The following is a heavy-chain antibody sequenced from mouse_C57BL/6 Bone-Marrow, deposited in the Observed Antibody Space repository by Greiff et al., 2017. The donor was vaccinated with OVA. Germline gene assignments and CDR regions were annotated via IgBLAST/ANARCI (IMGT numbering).Heavy chain of an antibody. Sequence: VHLVESGPELVKPGASVKISCKASGYAFSSSWMNWVKQRPGKGLEWIGRIYPGDGDTNYNGKFKGKATLTADKSSSTAYMQLSSLTSEDSAVYFCARERGDYGKGYWGQGTTLTVSS. CDR3: ARERGDYGKGY. J-gene: IGHJ2*01. V-gene: IGHV1-82*01. CDR1: GYAFSSSW. CDR2: IYPGDGDT. D-gene: IGHD1-1*01.